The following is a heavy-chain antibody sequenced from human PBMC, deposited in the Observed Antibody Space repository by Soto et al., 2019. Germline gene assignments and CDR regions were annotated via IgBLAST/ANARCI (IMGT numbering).Heavy chain of an antibody. J-gene: IGHJ4*02. CDR1: GGSIYRSGYY. D-gene: IGHD2-15*01. CDR3: GKVLVGATGHTDSDS. Sequence: LSLTCTVSGGSIYRSGYYWGWIRQPPGRGLEWIGNIDYNGVTYSNPSLKSRVTISRDTSKNQFSLKLTSVTAADTALYYCGKVLVGATGHTDSDSWGPGTLVTVS. V-gene: IGHV4-39*01. CDR2: IDYNGVT.